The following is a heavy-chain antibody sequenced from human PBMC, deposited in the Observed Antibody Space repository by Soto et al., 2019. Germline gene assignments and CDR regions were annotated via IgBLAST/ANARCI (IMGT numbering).Heavy chain of an antibody. CDR3: PRKHRRGYFNWFDP. CDR1: GDRFTTYW. CDR2: IYPGDFDT. Sequence: GDSLKISCRVSGDRFTTYWIAWVRQMPGKGLEWMGIIYPGDFDTRYSPSFQGQVTLSADKSTNTAYLQWNSLKASDSGIYYCPRKHRRGYFNWFDPLGQGTLVTVSS. J-gene: IGHJ5*02. V-gene: IGHV5-51*01. D-gene: IGHD5-12*01.